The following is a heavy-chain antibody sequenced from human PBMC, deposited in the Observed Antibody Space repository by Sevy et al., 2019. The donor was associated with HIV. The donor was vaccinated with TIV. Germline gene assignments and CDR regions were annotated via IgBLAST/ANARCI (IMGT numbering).Heavy chain of an antibody. D-gene: IGHD6-19*01. CDR1: GFSFSAYS. V-gene: IGHV3-7*01. J-gene: IGHJ4*02. CDR3: ARLDFTGGTRPLFDQ. CDR2: IKHDGRER. Sequence: GGSLRLSCAGSGFSFSAYSMSWVRQAAGKGLQWVASIKHDGRERNSVDSGEGRFIISRDNAKMSVYLQLNNLTVEDTAIYYCARLDFTGGTRPLFDQWGQGAQVTVSS.